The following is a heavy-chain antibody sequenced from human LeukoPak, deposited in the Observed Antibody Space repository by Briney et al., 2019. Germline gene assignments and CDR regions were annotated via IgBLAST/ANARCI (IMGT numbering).Heavy chain of an antibody. D-gene: IGHD4-17*01. V-gene: IGHV3-21*01. J-gene: IGHJ4*02. CDR1: GFTFSSYS. Sequence: PGGSLRLSCAASGFTFSSYSMNWVRQAPGKGLEWVSSISSSSSYIYYADSVKGRFTISRDNAKNSLYLQMNSLRAEDTAVYYCAREKYGDYVFVFDYWGQGTLVTVSS. CDR3: AREKYGDYVFVFDY. CDR2: ISSSSSYI.